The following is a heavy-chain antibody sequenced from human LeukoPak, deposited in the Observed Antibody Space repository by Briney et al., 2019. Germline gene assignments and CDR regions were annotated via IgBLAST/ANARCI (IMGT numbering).Heavy chain of an antibody. CDR2: IQQDPSES. D-gene: IGHD1-1*01. CDR1: GFTYRSCL. V-gene: IGHV3-7*01. J-gene: IGHJ4*02. CDR3: GTTTAGTWHFDY. Sequence: GGPLRLSCALSGFTYRSCLMTWVGPAPGRGREGVANIQQDPSESYYANSVKGRLTTSTDNAKTSLYLQINRLRAEDTAVYYCGTTTAGTWHFDYCGQGNLVTLSS.